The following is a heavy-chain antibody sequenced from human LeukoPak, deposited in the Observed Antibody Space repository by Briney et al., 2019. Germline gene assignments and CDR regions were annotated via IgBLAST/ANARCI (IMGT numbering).Heavy chain of an antibody. CDR2: ISFDGSNK. Sequence: PGRSLRLSCAASGXTFSSYALHWVRQAPGKGLEWVAVISFDGSNKYYTDSVKGRFTISRDNSKNTLFLQMSSLRAEDTAVYYCATSLRGVPDYWGQGTLVTVSS. J-gene: IGHJ4*02. CDR1: GXTFSSYA. D-gene: IGHD3-10*01. CDR3: ATSLRGVPDY. V-gene: IGHV3-30-3*01.